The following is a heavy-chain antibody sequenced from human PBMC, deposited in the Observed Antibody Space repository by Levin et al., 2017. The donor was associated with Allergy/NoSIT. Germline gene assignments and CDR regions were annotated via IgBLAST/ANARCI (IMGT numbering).Heavy chain of an antibody. CDR1: GFTLSGSA. D-gene: IGHD3-9*01. J-gene: IGHJ5*02. CDR2: IRSKANNYAT. CDR3: SNYDILTGFLS. V-gene: IGHV3-73*01. Sequence: GGSLRLSCAASGFTLSGSAVHWVRQASGKGLEWLGRIRSKANNYATASAASVQGRFIISRDDSKNTADLQMNSLKTEDTAVYYCSNYDILTGFLSWGQGTLVTVSS.